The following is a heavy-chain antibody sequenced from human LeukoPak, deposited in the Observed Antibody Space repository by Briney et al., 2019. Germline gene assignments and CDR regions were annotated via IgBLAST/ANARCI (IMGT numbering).Heavy chain of an antibody. V-gene: IGHV4-59*01. CDR1: GGSISSYY. Sequence: SSETLSLTCTVPGGSISSYYWSWIRQPPGKGLEWIGYIYYSGSTNYNPSLKSRVTISVDTSKNQFSLKLSSVTAADTAVYYCARDVPGIAAAGSFFDYWGQGTLVTVSS. D-gene: IGHD6-13*01. J-gene: IGHJ4*02. CDR2: IYYSGST. CDR3: ARDVPGIAAAGSFFDY.